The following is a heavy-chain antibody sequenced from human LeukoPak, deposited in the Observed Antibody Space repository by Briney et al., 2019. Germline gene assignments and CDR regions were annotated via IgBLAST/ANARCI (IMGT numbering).Heavy chain of an antibody. V-gene: IGHV3-74*01. D-gene: IGHD2-15*01. J-gene: IGHJ4*02. CDR2: INSDESST. Sequence: GGSLRLSCAASGFTFSTYWMHWVRQAPGKGLVWVSRINSDESSTTYADSVKGRFAISRDNAKNTLYLQMNSLRAEDTAVYYCAKSRRAYCSGGSCFGLWDYWGQGTLVTVSS. CDR3: AKSRRAYCSGGSCFGLWDY. CDR1: GFTFSTYW.